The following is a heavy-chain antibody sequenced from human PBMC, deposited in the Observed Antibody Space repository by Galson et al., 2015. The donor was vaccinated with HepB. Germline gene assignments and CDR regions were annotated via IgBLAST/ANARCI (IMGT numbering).Heavy chain of an antibody. D-gene: IGHD2-15*01. CDR2: FDPEDGET. J-gene: IGHJ4*02. CDR1: GYTLTELS. V-gene: IGHV1-24*01. CDR3: ATGCSGGSCRPGNFDY. Sequence: SVKVSCKVSGYTLTELSMHWVRQAPGKGLEWMGGFDPEDGETIYAQKFQGRVTMTEDTSTDTAYMELSSLRSEDTAVYYCATGCSGGSCRPGNFDYWGQGTLVTVSS.